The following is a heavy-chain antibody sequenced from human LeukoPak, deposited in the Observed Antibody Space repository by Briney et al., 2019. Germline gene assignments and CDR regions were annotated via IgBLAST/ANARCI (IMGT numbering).Heavy chain of an antibody. J-gene: IGHJ6*02. CDR3: ARGNGLRDYYYYGMDV. D-gene: IGHD2-8*01. V-gene: IGHV1-69*04. CDR2: IIPILGIA. Sequence: SVKVSCKASGGTFSSYAISWVRQAPGQGLEWMGRIIPILGIANYAQKFQGRVTITADKSTSTAYMELSSLRSEDTAVYYCARGNGLRDYYYYGMDVRGQGTTVTVSS. CDR1: GGTFSSYA.